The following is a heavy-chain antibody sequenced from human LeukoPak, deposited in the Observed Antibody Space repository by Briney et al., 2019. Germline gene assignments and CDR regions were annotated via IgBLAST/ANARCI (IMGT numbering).Heavy chain of an antibody. V-gene: IGHV3-30*02. Sequence: GGSLRLSCAASGFTFSSYGMHWVRQAPGKGLEWVAFIRYDGSNKYYADSVKGRFTISRDNSKNSLYLQMNSLRAEDTAVYYCARSMTTMTGGVYWGQGTLVTVSS. CDR3: ARSMTTMTGGVY. D-gene: IGHD4-17*01. CDR1: GFTFSSYG. J-gene: IGHJ4*02. CDR2: IRYDGSNK.